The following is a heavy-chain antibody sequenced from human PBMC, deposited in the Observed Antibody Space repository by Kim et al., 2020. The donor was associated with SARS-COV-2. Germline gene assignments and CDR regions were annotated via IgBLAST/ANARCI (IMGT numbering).Heavy chain of an antibody. J-gene: IGHJ5*02. V-gene: IGHV1-18*04. CDR2: ISAYNGNT. Sequence: ASVKVSCKASGYTFTSYGISWVRQAPGQGLEWMGWISAYNGNTNYAQKLQGRVTMTTDTSTSTAYMELRSLRSDDTAVYYCARVFPPETVPYNWFDPWGQGTLVTVSS. CDR3: ARVFPPETVPYNWFDP. CDR1: GYTFTSYG. D-gene: IGHD4-17*01.